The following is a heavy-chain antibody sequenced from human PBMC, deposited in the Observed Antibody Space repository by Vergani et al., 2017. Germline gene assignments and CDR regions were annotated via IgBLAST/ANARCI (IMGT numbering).Heavy chain of an antibody. D-gene: IGHD2-2*02. CDR2: INPKSGGT. V-gene: IGHV1-2*02. J-gene: IGHJ4*02. Sequence: QVQLVQSGAEVKKPGASVKVSCKASGYTFTGYYMYWVRQAPGQGLEWMGWINPKSGGTNYAQKLQGRVTMTTDTSTSTAYMELRSLRSDDTAVYYCARNKWYCSSTSCYTDDFDYWGQGTLVTVSS. CDR3: ARNKWYCSSTSCYTDDFDY. CDR1: GYTFTGYY.